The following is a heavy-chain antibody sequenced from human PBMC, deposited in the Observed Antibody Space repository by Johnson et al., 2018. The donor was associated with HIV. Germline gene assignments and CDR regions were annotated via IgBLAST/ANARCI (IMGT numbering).Heavy chain of an antibody. CDR1: GFTVSSNY. D-gene: IGHD3-10*01. V-gene: IGHV3-53*02. J-gene: IGHJ3*02. CDR2: IYSGGST. CDR3: ARVEDGSGSYYPDAFDI. Sequence: AQLVETGGGLIQPGGSLRLSCAASGFTVSSNYMSWVRQAPGKGLEWVSVIYSGGSTYYADSVKGRFTISRDNSKNTLYLQMNSLRAEDTAVYYCARVEDGSGSYYPDAFDIGGQGTMVTVSS.